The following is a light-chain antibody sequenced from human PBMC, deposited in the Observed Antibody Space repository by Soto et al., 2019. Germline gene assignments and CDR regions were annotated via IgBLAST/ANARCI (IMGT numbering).Light chain of an antibody. J-gene: IGLJ3*02. Sequence: QSVLTQPASVSGSPGQSITISCTGTSSDVGAYYQVSWYQHHPGKAPKLMIYEVSNRPSGVSDRFSGSKSVNTASLTISGLQAEDEADYYCSSYTTSTTWVFGGGNQLTVL. CDR3: SSYTTSTTWV. CDR2: EVS. V-gene: IGLV2-14*01. CDR1: SSDVGAYYQ.